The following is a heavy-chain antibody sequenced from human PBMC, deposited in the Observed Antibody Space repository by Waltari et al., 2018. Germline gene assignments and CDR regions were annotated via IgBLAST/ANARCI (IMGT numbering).Heavy chain of an antibody. V-gene: IGHV3-21*01. CDR1: GFTFSSSS. J-gene: IGHJ4*02. CDR3: ARGGTSSSGFDY. Sequence: EVQLVESGGGLVKPGGSLSLSCAASGFTFSSSSMNWVRQAPGKGLEWVSSISSSSSYIYYADSVKGRFTISRDNAKNSLYLQMNSLRAEDTAVYYCARGGTSSSGFDYWGQGTLVTVSS. D-gene: IGHD6-6*01. CDR2: ISSSSSYI.